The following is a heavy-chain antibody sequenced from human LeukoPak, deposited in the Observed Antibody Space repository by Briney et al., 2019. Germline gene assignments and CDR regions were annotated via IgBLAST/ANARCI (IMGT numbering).Heavy chain of an antibody. J-gene: IGHJ6*03. CDR1: GGSISSFY. CDR2: IYTSGST. CDR3: ARDFKDSSSSLVYYYYYYMDV. D-gene: IGHD6-6*01. V-gene: IGHV4-4*07. Sequence: SETLSLTCTVPGGSISSFYWSWIRQPAGKGLEWIGRIYTSGSTNYNPSLKSRVTMSVDTSKNQFSLKLTSVTAADTAVYYCARDFKDSSSSLVYYYYYYMDVWGKGTTVTVSS.